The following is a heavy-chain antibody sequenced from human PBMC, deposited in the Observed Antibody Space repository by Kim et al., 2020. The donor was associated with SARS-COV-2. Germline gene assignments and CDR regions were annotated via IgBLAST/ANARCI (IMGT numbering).Heavy chain of an antibody. Sequence: SETLSLTCAVSGGSISSSNWWSWVRQPPGQGLEWIGAIYHSGSTNHNRSLKSRATISVDKSKNQFSLKLSSVTAADTSVYYCARAWDLGYRYGNWFHPWGQGTLVTVSS. D-gene: IGHD5-18*01. CDR3: ARAWDLGYRYGNWFHP. CDR2: IYHSGST. CDR1: GGSISSSNW. J-gene: IGHJ5*02. V-gene: IGHV4-4*02.